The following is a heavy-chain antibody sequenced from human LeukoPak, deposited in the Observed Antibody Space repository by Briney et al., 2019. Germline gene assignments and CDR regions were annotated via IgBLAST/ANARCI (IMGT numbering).Heavy chain of an antibody. D-gene: IGHD6-13*01. CDR1: GFTSSSYG. J-gene: IGHJ5*02. V-gene: IGHV3-33*01. CDR2: IWNDGSNE. CDR3: ARDREAEADSGS. Sequence: PGGSLRLSRAASGFTSSSYGMYSVRQAPGKGLELVAIIWNDGSNEYYADSVKGRFTISRDNSKNTLYLQMNSLRVEDTAVYYCARDREAEADSGSWGQGTLVTVSS.